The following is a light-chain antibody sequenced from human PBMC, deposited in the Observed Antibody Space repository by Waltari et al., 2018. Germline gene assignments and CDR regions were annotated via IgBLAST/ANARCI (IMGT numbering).Light chain of an antibody. V-gene: IGKV1-NL1*01. CDR2: AAS. Sequence: DIQMTQSPSSLSASVGDRVIISCRASQGISNSLAWYQQKPGKAPKLLLYAASILESGVPSRFSGSGSGTDYTLTISSLQPEDFATYYCQQYYNTWTFGQGTKVEI. CDR3: QQYYNTWT. CDR1: QGISNS. J-gene: IGKJ1*01.